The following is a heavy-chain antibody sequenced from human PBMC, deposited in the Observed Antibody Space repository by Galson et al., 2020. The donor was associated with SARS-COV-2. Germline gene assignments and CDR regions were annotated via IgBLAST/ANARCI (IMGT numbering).Heavy chain of an antibody. CDR2: IYYSGST. J-gene: IGHJ4*02. V-gene: IGHV4-31*03. CDR1: GGSISSGGYS. CDR3: ARVNYYGSGSYSPWYFDY. D-gene: IGHD3-10*01. Sequence: SETLSLTCTVSGGSISSGGYSWRWIRQHPGRGLEWIGYIYYSGSTYSNPSLKSRVTISVDTSKNQFSLKLSSVTAADTAVYYCARVNYYGSGSYSPWYFDYWGQGTLVTVSS.